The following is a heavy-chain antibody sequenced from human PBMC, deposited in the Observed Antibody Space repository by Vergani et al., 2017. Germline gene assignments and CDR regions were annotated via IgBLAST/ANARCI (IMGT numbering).Heavy chain of an antibody. CDR1: RFTFSSYD. Sequence: QVQLVESGGGVVQPGGSLRLSCAASRFTFSSYDMHWVRQAPGKGLEWVAFIRFDGNNKYYADSVKGRFTISRDNSKNTLYLQINSLRAEDTAVYYCANLPDYYYDSSGYYPVSDYWGQGTLVTVSS. V-gene: IGHV3-30*02. CDR3: ANLPDYYYDSSGYYPVSDY. D-gene: IGHD3-22*01. CDR2: IRFDGNNK. J-gene: IGHJ4*02.